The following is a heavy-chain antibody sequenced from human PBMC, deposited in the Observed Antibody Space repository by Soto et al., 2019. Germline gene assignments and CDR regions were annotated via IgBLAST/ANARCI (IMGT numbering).Heavy chain of an antibody. V-gene: IGHV1-8*01. CDR2: MNSNSGNT. CDR1: GYTFTSYD. CDR3: ARAQYCSSTSCCAFDI. Sequence: ASVKVSCKASGYTFTSYDINWVRQATGQGLEWMGWMNSNSGNTGYAQKFQGRVTMTRNTSISTAYMELSSLGSEDTAVYYCARAQYCSSTSCCAFDIWGQGTMVTVS. J-gene: IGHJ3*02. D-gene: IGHD2-2*01.